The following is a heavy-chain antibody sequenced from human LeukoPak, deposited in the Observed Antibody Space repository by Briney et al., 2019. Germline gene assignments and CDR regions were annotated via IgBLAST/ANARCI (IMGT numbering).Heavy chain of an antibody. J-gene: IGHJ4*02. D-gene: IGHD6-13*01. CDR1: GFSFISYG. V-gene: IGHV3-33*01. CDR3: AGDPRRVAAGNYFDF. Sequence: GSLRLSCAASGFSFISYGMHWVRQAPGKGLEWVAFIWFDGSEKYYANSVKGRFTISRDNSKNTLYLQMNSLRAEDTAVYYCAGDPRRVAAGNYFDFWGQGTLVTVSS. CDR2: IWFDGSEK.